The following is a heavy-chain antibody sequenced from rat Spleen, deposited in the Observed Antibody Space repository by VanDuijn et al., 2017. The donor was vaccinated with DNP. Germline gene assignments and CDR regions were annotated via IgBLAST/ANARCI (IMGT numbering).Heavy chain of an antibody. Sequence: EVKLVESGGGLVQPGRSLKLSCAASGFNFNDNWMGWVRQAPPTGLEWVATISYDGSSTYYRDSVKGRFTTSRDNAKSTLYLQMDSLRSEDTATYYCARGPNYGGYLDYFDYWGQGVMVTVSS. J-gene: IGHJ2*01. CDR3: ARGPNYGGYLDYFDY. D-gene: IGHD1-11*01. V-gene: IGHV5-29*01. CDR2: ISYDGSST. CDR1: GFNFNDNW.